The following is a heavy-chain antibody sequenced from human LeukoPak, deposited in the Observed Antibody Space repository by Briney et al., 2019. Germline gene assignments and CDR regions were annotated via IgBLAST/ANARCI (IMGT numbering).Heavy chain of an antibody. D-gene: IGHD2-2*01. Sequence: GGSLRLSCAASGFTFSSYAMSWVRQAPGKGLEWVSAISGSGGSTYYADSVKGRFTISRDNAKNSLYLQMNSLRAEDTAVYYCARGIASTSYDAFDIWGQGTMVTVSS. CDR1: GFTFSSYA. J-gene: IGHJ3*02. V-gene: IGHV3-23*01. CDR2: ISGSGGST. CDR3: ARGIASTSYDAFDI.